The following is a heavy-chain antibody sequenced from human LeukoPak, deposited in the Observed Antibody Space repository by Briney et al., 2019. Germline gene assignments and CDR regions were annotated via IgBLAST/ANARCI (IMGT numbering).Heavy chain of an antibody. CDR3: ARGRSETYYYDSSGDFDY. CDR2: IHYSGST. J-gene: IGHJ4*02. V-gene: IGHV4-59*12. Sequence: SETLSLTCTVSGGSISSYHWIWIRQPPGKGLEWIGYIHYSGSTNYNPSLKSRVTISVDTSKNQFSLKLSSVTAADTAVYYCARGRSETYYYDSSGDFDYWGQGTLVTVSS. D-gene: IGHD3-22*01. CDR1: GGSISSYH.